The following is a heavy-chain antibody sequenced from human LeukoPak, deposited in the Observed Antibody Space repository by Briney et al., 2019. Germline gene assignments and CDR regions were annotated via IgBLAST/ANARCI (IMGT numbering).Heavy chain of an antibody. V-gene: IGHV1-2*02. CDR1: GYTFTGYY. CDR3: ARVQEHSSSWYPPQYYYYGMDV. D-gene: IGHD6-13*01. J-gene: IGHJ6*02. CDR2: INPNSGGT. Sequence: ASVKVSCKASGYTFTGYYMHWVRQAPGQGLEWMGWINPNSGGTNYAQKFQGRVTMTRDTSISTAYMELSRLRSDDTAVYYCARVQEHSSSWYPPQYYYYGMDVWGQGTTVTVSS.